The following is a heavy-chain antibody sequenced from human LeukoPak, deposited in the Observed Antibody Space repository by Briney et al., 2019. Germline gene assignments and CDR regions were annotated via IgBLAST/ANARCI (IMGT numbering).Heavy chain of an antibody. Sequence: SETLSLTCTVSGGSISTSNYYWGWIRQSPGKGLEWIGYIYHSGRTDYNPSLKSRVTISADTSKNQFSLKLNSVTAADTAVYYCARRFRAGPVDYWGQGTLVTVSS. CDR3: ARRFRAGPVDY. J-gene: IGHJ4*02. V-gene: IGHV4-61*05. CDR2: IYHSGRT. D-gene: IGHD3-10*01. CDR1: GGSISTSNYY.